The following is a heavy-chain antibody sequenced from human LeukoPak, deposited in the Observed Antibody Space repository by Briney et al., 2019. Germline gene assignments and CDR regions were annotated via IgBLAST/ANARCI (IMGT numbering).Heavy chain of an antibody. V-gene: IGHV6-1*01. D-gene: IGHD4-17*01. Sequence: SQTLSLTCAIPGDSDSSSTAAWNWIRQSPSRGLEWLGRTSYRSNSWYNDFALSVRGRITINADTSKNQFSLQLKSVTPQDTAVYYCARDVGTVTLFEYWGQGTLVTVSS. CDR3: ARDVGTVTLFEY. CDR2: TSYRSNSWYN. J-gene: IGHJ4*02. CDR1: GDSDSSSTAA.